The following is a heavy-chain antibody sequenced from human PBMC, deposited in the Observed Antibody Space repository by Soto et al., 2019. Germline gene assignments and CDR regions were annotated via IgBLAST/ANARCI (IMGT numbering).Heavy chain of an antibody. D-gene: IGHD4-17*01. CDR1: GFTFSCYA. CDR2: ISSSSSII. V-gene: IGHV3-48*02. CDR3: ATTVVTWTDY. Sequence: QTGGPRLSGATSGFTFSCYAMTWVRQAPGKVLEWVSYISSSSSIIYYADSVKGRFTISRDNAKNSLYLPMNSLRDEDTYLYYCATTVVTWTDYWGQGTLVTVSS. J-gene: IGHJ4*02.